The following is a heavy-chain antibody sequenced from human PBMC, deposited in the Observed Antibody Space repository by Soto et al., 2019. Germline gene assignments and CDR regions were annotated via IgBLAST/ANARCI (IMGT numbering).Heavy chain of an antibody. V-gene: IGHV4-34*01. D-gene: IGHD5-18*01. J-gene: IGHJ4*02. Sequence: SETLSLTCAGYGGSFSGYYWTWIRQPPGTGLEWIGEINHSGSTNYNPSLKSRVTISVDTSKNQFSLKLTSVTAADTAVYYCARSGYSYGPFDYWGQGTLVTVSS. CDR3: ARSGYSYGPFDY. CDR2: INHSGST. CDR1: GGSFSGYY.